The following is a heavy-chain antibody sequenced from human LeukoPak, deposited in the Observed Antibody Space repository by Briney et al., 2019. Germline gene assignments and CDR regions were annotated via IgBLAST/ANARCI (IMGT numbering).Heavy chain of an antibody. Sequence: SETLSLTCTVSGGSISSYYWSRIRQPPGKGLEWIGYIYYSGSTNYNPSLKSRVTISVDTSKNQFSLKLSSVTAADTAVYYCARHTYYYDSSGYWDYWGQGTLVTVSS. D-gene: IGHD3-22*01. CDR1: GGSISSYY. V-gene: IGHV4-59*08. CDR3: ARHTYYYDSSGYWDY. J-gene: IGHJ4*02. CDR2: IYYSGST.